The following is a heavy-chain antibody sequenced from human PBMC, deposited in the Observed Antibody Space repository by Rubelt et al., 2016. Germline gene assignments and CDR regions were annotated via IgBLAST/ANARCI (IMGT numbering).Heavy chain of an antibody. CDR2: INSDGSST. J-gene: IGHJ6*02. V-gene: IGHV3-74*01. CDR3: ARDWGDPRVEIHYGMDV. Sequence: GGGLVQPGGSLRLSCEASGFTFSSYWMHWVRQAPGKGLVWVSRINSDGSSTDYADSVKGRFTISRDNAKNTLYLQMNSLRAEDTAVYFCARDWGDPRVEIHYGMDVWGQGTTVTVSS. CDR1: GFTFSSYW. D-gene: IGHD2-21*01.